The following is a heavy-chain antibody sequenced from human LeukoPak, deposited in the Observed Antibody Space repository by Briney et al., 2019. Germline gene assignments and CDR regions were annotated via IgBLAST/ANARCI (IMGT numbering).Heavy chain of an antibody. CDR2: IYTSGST. V-gene: IGHV4-61*02. D-gene: IGHD6-19*01. CDR1: GGSISRGSYY. Sequence: SETLSLTCTVSGGSISRGSYYWSWIRQPAGKGLEWIGRIYTSGSTNYNPSLKSRVTISVDTSKNQFSLKLSSVTAADTAVYYCARGGSGWSDGAFDIWGQGTMVTVSS. CDR3: ARGGSGWSDGAFDI. J-gene: IGHJ3*02.